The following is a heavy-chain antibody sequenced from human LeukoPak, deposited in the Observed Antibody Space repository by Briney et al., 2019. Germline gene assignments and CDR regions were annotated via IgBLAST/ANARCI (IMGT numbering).Heavy chain of an antibody. Sequence: PGGSLRLPCAVSGFNLHSYAMHWVPQAPGKGPEWVAVLRHDETNSFYAGSMQGRFTISRDTSKKLLYLQMNSLRVEDTAVYYCAKEYTPSSPLGELDSWGQGTLVTVSS. CDR1: GFNLHSYA. CDR3: AKEYTPSSPLGELDS. CDR2: LRHDETNS. D-gene: IGHD6-6*01. V-gene: IGHV3-30*02. J-gene: IGHJ4*02.